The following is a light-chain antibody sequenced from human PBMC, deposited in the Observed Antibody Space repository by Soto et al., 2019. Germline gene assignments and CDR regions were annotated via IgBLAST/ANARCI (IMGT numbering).Light chain of an antibody. V-gene: IGKV1-8*01. CDR3: QQYYSYPGT. J-gene: IGKJ1*01. Sequence: IRMTQSPSSFSASTGDRVTITCRASQGISSYLAWYQQKPGKAPKLLIYAASTLQSGVPSRFSGSGSGTDFTLTISCLQSEDFATYYCQQYYSYPGTFGQGTKVEIK. CDR2: AAS. CDR1: QGISSY.